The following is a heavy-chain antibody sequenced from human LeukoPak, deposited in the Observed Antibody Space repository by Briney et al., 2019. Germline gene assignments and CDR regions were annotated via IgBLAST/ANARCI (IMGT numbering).Heavy chain of an antibody. D-gene: IGHD1-26*01. CDR2: INPSGGST. CDR3: ARAQSGSGSYAY. J-gene: IGHJ4*02. Sequence: ASVTVSCTASGYTFTGYYMHWVRQAPGQGLEWMGIINPSGGSTSYAQKFQGRVTMTRDTSTSTVYMELYSLRSEDTAVYYCARAQSGSGSYAYWGQGTLVTVSS. V-gene: IGHV1-46*01. CDR1: GYTFTGYY.